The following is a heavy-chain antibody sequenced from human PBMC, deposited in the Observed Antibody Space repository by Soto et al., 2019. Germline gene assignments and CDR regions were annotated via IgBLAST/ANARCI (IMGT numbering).Heavy chain of an antibody. CDR2: INHSGST. D-gene: IGHD3-10*01. Sequence: QVQLQQWGAGLLKPSETLSLTCAVYGGSFSGYYWSWIRQPPGKGLEWIGEINHSGSTNYNPSLKSRVTISVATSKNQFSLKLSSVTAADTAVYYCARGRPYYYGSGSYYRALYFDYWGQGTLVTVSS. CDR3: ARGRPYYYGSGSYYRALYFDY. J-gene: IGHJ4*02. CDR1: GGSFSGYY. V-gene: IGHV4-34*01.